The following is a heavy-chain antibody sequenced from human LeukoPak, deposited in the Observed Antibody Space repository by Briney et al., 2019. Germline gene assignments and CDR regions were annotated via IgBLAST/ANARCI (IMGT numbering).Heavy chain of an antibody. J-gene: IGHJ4*02. D-gene: IGHD5-24*01. CDR1: GFTFTSSA. CDR3: AAHHGGGYNISDY. Sequence: EASVKVSCKASGFTFTSSAMQWVRQARGQCLEWIGWIVVGSGNTNYAQKFQERVTITRDMSTSTAYMELSSLRSEDTAVYYCAAHHGGGYNISDYWGQGTLVTVSS. V-gene: IGHV1-58*02. CDR2: IVVGSGNT.